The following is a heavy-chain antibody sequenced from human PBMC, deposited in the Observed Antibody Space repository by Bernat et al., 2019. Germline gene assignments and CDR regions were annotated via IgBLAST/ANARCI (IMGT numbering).Heavy chain of an antibody. V-gene: IGHV1-69*06. D-gene: IGHD4-17*01. CDR1: GYTFTGYY. CDR3: ARSDYGDRKIYYYYMDV. J-gene: IGHJ6*03. Sequence: QVQLVQSGAEVKKPGASVKVSCKASGYTFTGYYMHWVRQAPGQGLEWMGWINPIFGTANYAQKFQGRVTITADKSTSTAYMELSSLRSEDTAVYYCARSDYGDRKIYYYYMDVWGKGTTVTVSS. CDR2: INPIFGTA.